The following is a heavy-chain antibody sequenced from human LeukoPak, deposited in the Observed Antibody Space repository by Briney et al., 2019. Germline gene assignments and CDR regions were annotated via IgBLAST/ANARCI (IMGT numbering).Heavy chain of an antibody. V-gene: IGHV4-59*01. CDR3: ARGPGTRPFDY. Sequence: SETLSLTCTVSGGSISSYYWSWIRQPPGKGLEWIGYIYYSGSTNYNPSLKSRDTISVDTSKNQFSLKLSSVTAADTAVYYCARGPGTRPFDYWGQGTLVTVSS. CDR1: GGSISSYY. J-gene: IGHJ4*02. CDR2: IYYSGST. D-gene: IGHD6-13*01.